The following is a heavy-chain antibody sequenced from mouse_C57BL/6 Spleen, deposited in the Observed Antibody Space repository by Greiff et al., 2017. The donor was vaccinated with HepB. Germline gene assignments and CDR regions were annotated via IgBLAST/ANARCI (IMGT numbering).Heavy chain of an antibody. CDR3: ARGQLRLPSYAMDY. CDR1: GFTFSDYG. Sequence: DVMLVESGGGLVKPGGSLKLSCAASGFTFSDYGMHWVRQAPEKGLEWVAYISSGSSTIYYADTVKGRFTISRDNAKNTLFLQMTSLRSEDTAMYYCARGQLRLPSYAMDYWGQGTSVTVSS. V-gene: IGHV5-17*01. CDR2: ISSGSSTI. D-gene: IGHD3-2*02. J-gene: IGHJ4*01.